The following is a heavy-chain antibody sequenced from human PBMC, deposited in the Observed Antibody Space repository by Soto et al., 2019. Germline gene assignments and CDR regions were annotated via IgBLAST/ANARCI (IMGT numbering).Heavy chain of an antibody. CDR3: ASSYDFWYGMDV. CDR2: IIPIFGTA. CDR1: GGTFSSYA. V-gene: IGHV1-69*12. D-gene: IGHD3-3*01. J-gene: IGHJ6*02. Sequence: QVQLVQSGAEVKKPGSSVKVSCKASGGTFSSYAISWVRQAPGQGLEWMGGIIPIFGTANYAQKFQGRVTIXAXXSTSTAYMELRSLRSEDTAVYYCASSYDFWYGMDVWGQGTTVTVSS.